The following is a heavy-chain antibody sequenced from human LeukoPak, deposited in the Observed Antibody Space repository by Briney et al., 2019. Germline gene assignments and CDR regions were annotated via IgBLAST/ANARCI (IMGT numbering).Heavy chain of an antibody. J-gene: IGHJ4*02. Sequence: SETLSLTCTVSGGSISDYYWSWIRQPPGKGLEWIGYISYSGSTDYNPSLKSRVTMSVDTSKNQFSLKLNSVTPADTAIYYCMRDRRDGYNYVDYWGQGTLVTVSS. D-gene: IGHD5-24*01. CDR1: GGSISDYY. CDR2: ISYSGST. V-gene: IGHV4-59*01. CDR3: MRDRRDGYNYVDY.